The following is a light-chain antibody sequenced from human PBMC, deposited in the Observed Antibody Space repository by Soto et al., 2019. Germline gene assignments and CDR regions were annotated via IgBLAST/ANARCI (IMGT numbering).Light chain of an antibody. CDR3: QQANSFPST. CDR1: QAVSTW. CDR2: AAS. J-gene: IGKJ4*01. Sequence: DIQMTQSPPFVSASVGDRVTITCRASQAVSTWLAWYQQKPGDAPKLLIYAASTLQSGVPSRFSGSGSGTDFTLTIRSLQPEDFATYYCQQANSFPSTFGGGTKVDIK. V-gene: IGKV1-12*01.